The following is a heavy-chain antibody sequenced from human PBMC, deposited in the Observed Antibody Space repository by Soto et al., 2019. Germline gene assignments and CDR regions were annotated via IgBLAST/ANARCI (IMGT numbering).Heavy chain of an antibody. CDR1: GYSFTSYG. J-gene: IGHJ6*02. Sequence: QVQLVQSGAEVKKPGASVKVSCKASGYSFTSYGIIWVRQAPGQGLECMGWISAYNGNTNYAQKLQGRVTMTPDTSTSIDYMELRSLRSDDTAVYYCASDNGFGESDVWGQGTTVSVSS. V-gene: IGHV1-18*01. D-gene: IGHD3-10*01. CDR2: ISAYNGNT. CDR3: ASDNGFGESDV.